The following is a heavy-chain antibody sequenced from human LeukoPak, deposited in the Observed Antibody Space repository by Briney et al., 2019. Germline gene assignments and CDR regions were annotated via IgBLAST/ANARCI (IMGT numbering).Heavy chain of an antibody. D-gene: IGHD2-2*01. CDR3: HSVPAPHDAFDI. J-gene: IGHJ3*02. CDR2: FDPEDGET. V-gene: IGHV1-24*01. CDR1: GYTLTELS. Sequence: ASVKVSCKVSGYTLTELSMHWVRQAPGKGLEWMGGFDPEDGETIYAQKFQGRVTMTEDTSTDTAYMELSSLRAEDTAVYYCHSVPAPHDAFDIWGQGTMVTVSS.